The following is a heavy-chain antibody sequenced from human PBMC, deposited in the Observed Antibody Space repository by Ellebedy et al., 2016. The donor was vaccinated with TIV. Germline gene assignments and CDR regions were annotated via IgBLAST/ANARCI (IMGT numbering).Heavy chain of an antibody. V-gene: IGHV3-30*18. J-gene: IGHJ4*02. CDR2: ISYDGSNP. D-gene: IGHD2-2*01. CDR3: AKGVPVADH. Sequence: GGSLRLSXVASVFTFSTSGMHWVRQAPGKGLEWVAVISYDGSNPYYAESVKGRFTISRDNAKNTLYLQMKSLRIEDTAVYYCAKGVPVADHWGQGTLVTVSS. CDR1: VFTFSTSG.